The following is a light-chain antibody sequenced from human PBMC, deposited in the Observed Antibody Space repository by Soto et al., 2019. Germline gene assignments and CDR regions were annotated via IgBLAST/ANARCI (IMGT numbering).Light chain of an antibody. CDR1: QSVSSSY. Sequence: EIVLTQSPGTLSLSPGERATLSCRASQSVSSSYLAWYQQKPGQAPRLLIYGASRRATGIPDRFSGSGSGTDFTLTINRLEPEDFAVYYCQQYGSSPQTFGQGTRLEIK. V-gene: IGKV3-20*01. CDR3: QQYGSSPQT. CDR2: GAS. J-gene: IGKJ5*01.